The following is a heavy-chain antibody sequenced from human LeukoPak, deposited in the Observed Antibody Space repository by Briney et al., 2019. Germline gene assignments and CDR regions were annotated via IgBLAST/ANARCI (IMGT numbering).Heavy chain of an antibody. D-gene: IGHD3-3*01. CDR2: ISGSGGST. V-gene: IGHV3-23*01. CDR1: GFTFSSYA. CDR3: AKNIPSYYDFWSGYKPFDY. Sequence: GGSLRLSCAASGFTFSSYAMSWVRQAQGKGLEWVSAISGSGGSTYYADSVKGRFTISRDNSKNTLYLQMNSLRAEDTAVYYCAKNIPSYYDFWSGYKPFDYWGQGTLVTVSS. J-gene: IGHJ4*02.